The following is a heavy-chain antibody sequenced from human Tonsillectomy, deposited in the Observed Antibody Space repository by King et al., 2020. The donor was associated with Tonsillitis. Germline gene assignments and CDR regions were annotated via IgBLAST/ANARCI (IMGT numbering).Heavy chain of an antibody. V-gene: IGHV1-2*02. CDR2: INPNTGGT. CDR3: AREFSSSEYLQH. J-gene: IGHJ1*01. D-gene: IGHD6-6*01. Sequence: QLVQSGAEVKKPGASVKVSCKASGYTFTDYYIHWVRQAPGQGLEWVAWINPNTGGTKYAQKFQGRVTITRDTSISTAYMDLSSLTSDDTAVYYCAREFSSSEYLQHWGKGTLVTVSS. CDR1: GYTFTDYY.